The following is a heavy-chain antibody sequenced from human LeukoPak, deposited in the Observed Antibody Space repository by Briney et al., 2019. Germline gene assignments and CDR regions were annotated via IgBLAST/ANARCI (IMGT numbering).Heavy chain of an antibody. CDR2: IDPSGGNT. Sequence: ASVTVSCKASGYKFTSYYIHWMRQAPGQGLEWMGIIDPSGGNTNYAQRFQGRVTITRDTSTSTVYMELSSLRSDDTAVFYCARDGLTVPGVFNIWGQGTMITVSS. CDR1: GYKFTSYY. D-gene: IGHD6-13*01. CDR3: ARDGLTVPGVFNI. J-gene: IGHJ3*02. V-gene: IGHV1-46*01.